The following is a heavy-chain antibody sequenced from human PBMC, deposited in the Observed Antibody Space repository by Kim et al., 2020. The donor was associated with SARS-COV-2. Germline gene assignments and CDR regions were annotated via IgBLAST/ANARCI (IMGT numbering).Heavy chain of an antibody. D-gene: IGHD4-17*01. CDR2: FSWDSNRI. V-gene: IGHV3-9*01. CDR3: TKDLTPGGADV. J-gene: IGHJ6*02. CDR1: GFSFNKYA. Sequence: GGSLRLSCEASGFSFNKYAMHWVRQAPGKGLEWVSGFSWDSNRIDYADSVKGRFTVSRDNAVNSLHLHINSLRVDDTAVYFCTKDLTPGGADVWGQGTTVTVSS.